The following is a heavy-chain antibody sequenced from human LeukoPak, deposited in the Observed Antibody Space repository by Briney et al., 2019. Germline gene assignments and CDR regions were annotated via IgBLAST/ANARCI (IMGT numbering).Heavy chain of an antibody. CDR3: RGVKGTDDY. V-gene: IGHV3-64*01. J-gene: IGHJ4*02. CDR1: GFNFSNYV. Sequence: GGSLRLSCAASGFNFSNYVMHWVRQAPGKGLECVSAITINVDITHYANSVKGRFAISRDNSRNTLSLQMGSLRAEDMAIYYCRGVKGTDDYWGRGTLVTVSS. CDR2: ITINVDIT. D-gene: IGHD3-10*01.